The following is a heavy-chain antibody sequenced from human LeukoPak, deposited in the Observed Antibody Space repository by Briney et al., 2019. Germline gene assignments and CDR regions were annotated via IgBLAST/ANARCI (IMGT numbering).Heavy chain of an antibody. Sequence: SVKVSCKASGGTFSSYAISWVRQAPGQGLEWMGRIIPIFGTANYAQKFQGRVTITTDESTSTAYMELSSLRSEDTAVYYCALDSSSWTRDYMDVWGKGTTVTVSS. CDR2: IIPIFGTA. V-gene: IGHV1-69*05. J-gene: IGHJ6*03. CDR3: ALDSSSWTRDYMDV. D-gene: IGHD6-13*01. CDR1: GGTFSSYA.